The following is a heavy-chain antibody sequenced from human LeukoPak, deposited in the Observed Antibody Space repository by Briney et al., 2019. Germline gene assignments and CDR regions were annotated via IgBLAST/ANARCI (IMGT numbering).Heavy chain of an antibody. D-gene: IGHD3-9*01. CDR1: GFALSNYW. J-gene: IGHJ4*02. CDR2: INQDGREK. CDR3: ARDYFDWLSYDY. V-gene: IGHV3-7*01. Sequence: PGGSLRLSCAASGFALSNYWMSWVRQAPGKGLEWVANINQDGREKYFVDSVKGRFAISRDNAMNSLYLQMNSLRAEDMAVYYCARDYFDWLSYDYWGQGTLVTVSS.